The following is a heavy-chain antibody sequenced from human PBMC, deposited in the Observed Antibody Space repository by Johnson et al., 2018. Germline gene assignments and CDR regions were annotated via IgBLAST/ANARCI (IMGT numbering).Heavy chain of an antibody. Sequence: QVQLVESGAAVKKPGASVKVSCKASVYTFTTFYMHWVRQAPGQGLEWVGMINPSGDSTSYAQKFQGRVTLTRDTSTSTVYMELRSLRSEETAVYYCGRHFEGVKTYYYVYAMDFWGQGTTVTVSS. D-gene: IGHD3-3*01. V-gene: IGHV1-46*01. CDR3: GRHFEGVKTYYYVYAMDF. CDR2: INPSGDST. CDR1: VYTFTTFY. J-gene: IGHJ6*02.